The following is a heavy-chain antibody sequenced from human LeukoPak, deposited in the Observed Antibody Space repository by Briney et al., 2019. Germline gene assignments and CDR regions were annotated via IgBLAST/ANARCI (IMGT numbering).Heavy chain of an antibody. J-gene: IGHJ3*02. CDR3: AKMWSDYSGFGAFDM. V-gene: IGHV3-13*01. CDR2: IDTTGDT. D-gene: IGHD3-3*01. Sequence: GGSLRLSCAASGFTFSSYDMHWVRQGTGKGLEWVSAIDTTGDTYYPGSVKGRFTISRENAKSSLYLQMNSLRAEDTAVYYCAKMWSDYSGFGAFDMWGQGTMVTVSS. CDR1: GFTFSSYD.